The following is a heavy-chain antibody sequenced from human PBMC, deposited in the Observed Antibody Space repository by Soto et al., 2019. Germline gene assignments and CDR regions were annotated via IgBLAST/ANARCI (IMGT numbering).Heavy chain of an antibody. CDR1: GFTFSSYG. V-gene: IGHV3-33*01. J-gene: IGHJ6*02. Sequence: QVQLVESGGGVVQPGRSLRLSCAASGFTFSSYGMHWVRQAPGKGLEWVAVIWYDGSNKYYADSVKGRFTISRDNSKNTLYLQMNRLRAEDTAVYYCARVMDFWSGSPLNDYGMDVWGQGTTVTVSS. CDR3: ARVMDFWSGSPLNDYGMDV. CDR2: IWYDGSNK. D-gene: IGHD3-3*01.